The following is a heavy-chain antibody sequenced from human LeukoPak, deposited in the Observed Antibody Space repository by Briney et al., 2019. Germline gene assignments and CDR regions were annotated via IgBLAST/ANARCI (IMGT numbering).Heavy chain of an antibody. CDR2: IYYSGST. V-gene: IGHV4-59*08. D-gene: IGHD2-15*01. CDR3: AGYCSGGSCSSYYGMDV. J-gene: IGHJ6*02. CDR1: GGSISSYY. Sequence: SETLSLTCTVSGGSISSYYWSWIRQPPGKGLEWIGYIYYSGSTNYNPSLKSRVTISVDTSKNQLSLKLSSVTAADTAVYYCAGYCSGGSCSSYYGMDVWGQGTTVTVSS.